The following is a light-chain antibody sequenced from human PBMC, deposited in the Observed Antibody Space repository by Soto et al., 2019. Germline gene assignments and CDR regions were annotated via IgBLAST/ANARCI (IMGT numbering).Light chain of an antibody. V-gene: IGKV3-20*01. CDR1: QSVSSSY. J-gene: IGKJ2*03. Sequence: EMVLTQSPGTLSLSPGERATISCRASQSVSSSYLAWYQVRPGQAPRLLIYGASSSATGIPDRFSGSVSGTDFTLTISRLEPEDFAVYYYQQYGPSPLYSFGQGTKLEIK. CDR2: GAS. CDR3: QQYGPSPLYS.